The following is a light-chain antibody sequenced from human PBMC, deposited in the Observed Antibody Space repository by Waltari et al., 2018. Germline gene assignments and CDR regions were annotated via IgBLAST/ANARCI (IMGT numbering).Light chain of an antibody. Sequence: EVVLTQSPGTLSLSPGERATLSCRASQSVDSTYLAWYQQKPGQAPTLLIYKTSTRATGIPDRFSGSGSGTDFSLNINILEPGDSAVYYCQQFGGSPMYTFGLETKLEIK. V-gene: IGKV3-20*01. CDR3: QQFGGSPMYT. CDR1: QSVDSTY. CDR2: KTS. J-gene: IGKJ2*01.